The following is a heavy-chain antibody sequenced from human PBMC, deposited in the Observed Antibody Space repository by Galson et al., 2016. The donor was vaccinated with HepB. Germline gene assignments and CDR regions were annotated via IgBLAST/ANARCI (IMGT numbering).Heavy chain of an antibody. CDR1: GFAFSVYG. V-gene: IGHV3-23*01. J-gene: IGHJ4*02. CDR3: AKGTTDFGDD. CDR2: ISTSGSST. D-gene: IGHD4-11*01. Sequence: SLRLSCAASGFAFSVYGMTWVRQAPRKGLEWVSAISTSGSSTDYADSVKGRFTISRDNSKNTLYLQMNSLRAEDTAVYYCAKGTTDFGDDWGQGIVVTVSS.